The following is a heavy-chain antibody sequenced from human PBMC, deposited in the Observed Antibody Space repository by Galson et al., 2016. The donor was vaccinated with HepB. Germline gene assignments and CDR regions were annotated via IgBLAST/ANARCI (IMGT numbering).Heavy chain of an antibody. D-gene: IGHD3-10*01. J-gene: IGHJ5*01. CDR2: IGGGADT. CDR3: AKHREYYYGSGNFNWFDS. V-gene: IGHV3-23*01. Sequence: SLRLSCAASGFTFSSYAMSWVRQAPGKGLKWVSSIGGGADTYYADSVKGRFIISRDNSKNTLYLQMNSLRAEDTAIYYCAKHREYYYGSGNFNWFDSWGQGTLVTVSS. CDR1: GFTFSSYA.